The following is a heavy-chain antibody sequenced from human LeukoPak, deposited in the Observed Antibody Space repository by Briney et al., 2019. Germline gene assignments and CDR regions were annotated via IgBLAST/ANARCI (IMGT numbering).Heavy chain of an antibody. CDR1: GGSFSGYY. CDR3: ASCEHDSSGYYSSGIVYFDY. V-gene: IGHV4-34*01. D-gene: IGHD3-22*01. Sequence: PSETLSLTCAVYGGSFSGYYWSWIRQPPGKGLEWIGEINHSGSTNYNPSLKSRVTISVDTSKNQFSLKLSPVTAADTAVYYCASCEHDSSGYYSSGIVYFDYWGQGTLVTVSS. CDR2: INHSGST. J-gene: IGHJ4*02.